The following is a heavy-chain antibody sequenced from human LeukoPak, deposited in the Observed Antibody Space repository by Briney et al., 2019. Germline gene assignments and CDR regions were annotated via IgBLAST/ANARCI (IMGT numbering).Heavy chain of an antibody. Sequence: SETLSLTCTVSDGSLSSYYWSWIRQPPGKGLEWSGYIYHSGSTNYNPSLKSRVTISVDTSKNEFSLKLSSVTAADTAMYYCARNQHSYDSSGPGYWYFDLWGRGTLVTVSS. CDR3: ARNQHSYDSSGPGYWYFDL. CDR2: IYHSGST. J-gene: IGHJ2*01. V-gene: IGHV4-59*01. CDR1: DGSLSSYY. D-gene: IGHD3-22*01.